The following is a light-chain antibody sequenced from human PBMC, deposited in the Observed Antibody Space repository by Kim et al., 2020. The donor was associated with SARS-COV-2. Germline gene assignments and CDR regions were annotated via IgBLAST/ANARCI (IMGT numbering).Light chain of an antibody. Sequence: EIVMTQSPATLAVSPGERVTLSCRASQSVSIKLAWYQQKPGQAPRLLIYGASNRATDIPVRFSGRGSGTEFTLIISSLQSEDFAVYSCQQYYQWPITFGQGTRLEIK. CDR2: GAS. CDR3: QQYYQWPIT. V-gene: IGKV3-15*01. J-gene: IGKJ5*01. CDR1: QSVSIK.